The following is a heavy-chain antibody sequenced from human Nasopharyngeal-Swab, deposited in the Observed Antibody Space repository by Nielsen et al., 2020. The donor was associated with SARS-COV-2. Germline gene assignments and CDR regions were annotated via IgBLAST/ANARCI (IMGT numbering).Heavy chain of an antibody. V-gene: IGHV4-59*01. Sequence: SETLSLTCTVSGGSISSYYWSWIRQPPGKGLEWIGYIYYSGSTNYNPSLKSRVTISVDTSKHQFSLKLSSVTAADTAVYYCARGADSSGYSMYYFDYWGQGTLVTVSS. D-gene: IGHD3-22*01. J-gene: IGHJ4*02. CDR2: IYYSGST. CDR1: GGSISSYY. CDR3: ARGADSSGYSMYYFDY.